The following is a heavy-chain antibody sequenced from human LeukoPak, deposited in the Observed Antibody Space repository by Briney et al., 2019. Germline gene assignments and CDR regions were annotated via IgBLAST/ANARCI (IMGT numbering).Heavy chain of an antibody. Sequence: PGGSLRLSCAASGFTFSSYGMHWVRQAPGKGPEWVAFIRYDGSNKYYADSVKGRFTISRDNSKNTLYLQMSSLRAEDTAVYYCAKGARGPDSSGYYLRGFDYWGQGTLVTVSS. CDR2: IRYDGSNK. D-gene: IGHD3-22*01. CDR1: GFTFSSYG. V-gene: IGHV3-30*02. J-gene: IGHJ4*02. CDR3: AKGARGPDSSGYYLRGFDY.